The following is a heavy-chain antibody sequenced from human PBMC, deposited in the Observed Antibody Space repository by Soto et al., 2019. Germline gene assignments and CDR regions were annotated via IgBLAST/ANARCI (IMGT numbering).Heavy chain of an antibody. J-gene: IGHJ3*02. CDR3: ARSSARNYGEYVAFDI. Sequence: ETLSLTGPVSGGSISSYYWSWIRQPAGKGLEWIGRIYTSGSTNYNPSLKSRVTMSVDTSKNQFSLKLSSVTAADTAVYYCARSSARNYGEYVAFDIWGQGTMVTV. CDR2: IYTSGST. CDR1: GGSISSYY. D-gene: IGHD4-17*01. V-gene: IGHV4-4*07.